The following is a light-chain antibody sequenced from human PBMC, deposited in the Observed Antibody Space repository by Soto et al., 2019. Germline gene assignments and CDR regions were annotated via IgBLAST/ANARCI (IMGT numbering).Light chain of an antibody. J-gene: IGLJ1*01. CDR3: SSYTTSNTRQIV. CDR1: SSDVCGYNY. Sequence: QSVLTQPASVSGSPGQSITISCTGTSSDVCGYNYVSWYQHHPGKAPKLIIYDVTNRPSGVSNPFSGSESGNTASLTISGLQPEDEADYYCSSYTTSNTRQIVFGTGTKATVL. CDR2: DVT. V-gene: IGLV2-14*03.